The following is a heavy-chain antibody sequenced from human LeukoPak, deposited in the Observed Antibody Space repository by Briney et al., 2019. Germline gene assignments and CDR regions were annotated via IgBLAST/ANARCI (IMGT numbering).Heavy chain of an antibody. J-gene: IGHJ4*02. CDR3: ARAPYYYDSSGYYYALPDY. CDR1: GGSFSGYY. V-gene: IGHV4-34*01. Sequence: SETLSLTCAVYGGSFSGYYWSWIRQPPGKGQEWIGEINHSGSTNYNPSLKSRVTISVDTSKNQFSLKLSSVTAADTAVYYCARAPYYYDSSGYYYALPDYWGQGTLVTVSS. CDR2: INHSGST. D-gene: IGHD3-22*01.